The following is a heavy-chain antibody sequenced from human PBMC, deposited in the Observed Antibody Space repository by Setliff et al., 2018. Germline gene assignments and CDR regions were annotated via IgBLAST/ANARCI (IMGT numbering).Heavy chain of an antibody. D-gene: IGHD2-2*01. CDR3: AREVLPLVREEAFYI. V-gene: IGHV1-3*01. Sequence: ASVKVSCKASGYSFAKYALHWVRQAPGQRLEWMGWINAGNGNTKYSQNFQGRVTITRDTSASTAYVELSSLRSEGTAVYYCAREVLPLVREEAFYIWGQGTMVTVSS. J-gene: IGHJ3*02. CDR1: GYSFAKYA. CDR2: INAGNGNT.